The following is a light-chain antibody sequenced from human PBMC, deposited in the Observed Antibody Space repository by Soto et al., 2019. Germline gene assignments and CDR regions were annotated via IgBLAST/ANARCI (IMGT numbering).Light chain of an antibody. Sequence: QSVLTQPPSVSGAPGQRVTISCTGSSSNIGAGYDVHWYQQLPGTAPKLLIYGNSNRPSGVPDRFSGSKSGTSASLAITGIQAEDEADYYCQSYDSSRSGVVFGGGTKVTVL. V-gene: IGLV1-40*01. CDR2: GNS. CDR3: QSYDSSRSGVV. CDR1: SSNIGAGYD. J-gene: IGLJ2*01.